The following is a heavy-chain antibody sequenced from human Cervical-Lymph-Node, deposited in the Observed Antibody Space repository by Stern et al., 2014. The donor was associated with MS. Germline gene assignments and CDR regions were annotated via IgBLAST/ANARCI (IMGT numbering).Heavy chain of an antibody. J-gene: IGHJ3*01. Sequence: VQLVESGAEVTKPGSSVNVSCKASGGTFTSFSINWVRQVPGQSLEWMGGIIPIFDTPNLAQKFQGRVTITADSSTSTVYMALNSLRSDDTAVYYCVLPSKVTTAAFDVWGRGTMVTVSS. D-gene: IGHD4-17*01. V-gene: IGHV1-69*06. CDR1: GGTFTSFS. CDR2: IIPIFDTP. CDR3: VLPSKVTTAAFDV.